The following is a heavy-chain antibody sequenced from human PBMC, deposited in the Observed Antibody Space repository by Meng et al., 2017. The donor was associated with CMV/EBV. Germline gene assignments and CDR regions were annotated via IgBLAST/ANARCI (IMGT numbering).Heavy chain of an antibody. D-gene: IGHD2-2*01. Sequence: GESLKISCTASGFTFGDYAMSWVRQAPGKGLEWVGFIRSKAYGGTTEYAASVKGRFTISRDDSKSIAYLQMNSLKTEDTAVYYCTRAPQLPSTSCYGGDCYEPCFDYWGQGTLVTVSS. CDR2: IRSKAYGGTT. J-gene: IGHJ4*02. CDR3: TRAPQLPSTSCYGGDCYEPCFDY. V-gene: IGHV3-49*04. CDR1: GFTFGDYA.